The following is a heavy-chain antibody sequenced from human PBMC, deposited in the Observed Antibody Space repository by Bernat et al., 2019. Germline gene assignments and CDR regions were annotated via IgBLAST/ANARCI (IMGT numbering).Heavy chain of an antibody. CDR3: TTEGLIYGHHGLDC. J-gene: IGHJ4*02. V-gene: IGHV3-15*01. CDR2: VRSSTSGGTT. CDR1: GFTFSKAW. Sequence: EVQLVESGGGLVKPGWSLRLSCAASGFTFSKAWMSWVRQTPGKGLEWVGRVRSSTSGGTTDYAAPVKGRFTIARDDSKNRLYLQMNSIENEETDVYFCTTEGLIYGHHGLDCWGQGALVTVAS. D-gene: IGHD3-10*01.